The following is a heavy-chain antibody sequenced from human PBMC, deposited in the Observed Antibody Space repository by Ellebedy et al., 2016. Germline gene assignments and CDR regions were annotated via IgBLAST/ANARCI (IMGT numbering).Heavy chain of an antibody. CDR1: GFTFSSYA. D-gene: IGHD2-15*01. J-gene: IGHJ4*02. Sequence: GESLKISCAASGFTFSSYAMSWVRQAPGKGLEWVSAISGSGGSTYYADSVKGRFTISRDNSKNTLYLQMNSLRAEDTAVYYCAYSVVVAAILDYWGQGTLVTASS. V-gene: IGHV3-23*01. CDR3: AYSVVVAAILDY. CDR2: ISGSGGST.